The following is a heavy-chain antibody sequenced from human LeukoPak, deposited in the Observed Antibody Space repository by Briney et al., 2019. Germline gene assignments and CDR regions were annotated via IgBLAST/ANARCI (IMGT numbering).Heavy chain of an antibody. CDR3: ARKSSGWYDY. V-gene: IGHV3-30*03. CDR1: GFTFSSYG. J-gene: IGHJ4*02. Sequence: GRSLRLSCAASGFTFSSYGMHWVRQAPGKGLEWVAVISYDGSNKYYADSVKGRFTISRDNSKNTLYLQMNSLRAEDTAVYYCARKSSGWYDYWGQGTLVTVSS. D-gene: IGHD6-19*01. CDR2: ISYDGSNK.